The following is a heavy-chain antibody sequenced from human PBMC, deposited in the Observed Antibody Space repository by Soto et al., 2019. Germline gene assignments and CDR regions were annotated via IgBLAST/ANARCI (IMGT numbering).Heavy chain of an antibody. Sequence: PGESLKISCKGSGYSFTSNWIGWVRQLPGKGLEWMGIIYPGDSDTRYSPSFQGQVTISADKSISTAYLQWSSLKASDSAIYYCAGGGVRGVITRTRDYYGMDVWGQGTTVTVSS. CDR3: AGGGVRGVITRTRDYYGMDV. V-gene: IGHV5-51*01. D-gene: IGHD3-10*01. J-gene: IGHJ6*02. CDR2: IYPGDSDT. CDR1: GYSFTSNW.